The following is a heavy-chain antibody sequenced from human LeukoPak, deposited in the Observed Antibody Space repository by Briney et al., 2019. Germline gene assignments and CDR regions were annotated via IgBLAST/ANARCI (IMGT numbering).Heavy chain of an antibody. CDR3: AKPAAGYSSGWYDGPYYFDY. J-gene: IGHJ4*02. D-gene: IGHD6-19*01. V-gene: IGHV3-30*04. CDR2: ISYDGRNK. Sequence: GGSLRLSCAASGFTFNTYVMHWVRQAPGKGLEWVSLISYDGRNKDYADSVKGRFTISRDNSKNTLYLQMNSLRAEDTAVYYCAKPAAGYSSGWYDGPYYFDYWGQGTLITVSS. CDR1: GFTFNTYV.